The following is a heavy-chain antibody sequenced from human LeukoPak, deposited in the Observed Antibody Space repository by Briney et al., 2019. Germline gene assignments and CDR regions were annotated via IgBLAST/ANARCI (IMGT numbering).Heavy chain of an antibody. CDR3: TRVGIAGRPGY. Sequence: GQSLRLSCVASGVPFEDYAVSWVRQAPGKGLEWVGLIRSKTYGGTAEYGTSVKGRFTISREDPKSVAYLQMNALKTEDTGVYYCTRVGIAGRPGYWGQGTLVTVSS. D-gene: IGHD6-6*01. J-gene: IGHJ4*02. CDR1: GVPFEDYA. V-gene: IGHV3-49*04. CDR2: IRSKTYGGTA.